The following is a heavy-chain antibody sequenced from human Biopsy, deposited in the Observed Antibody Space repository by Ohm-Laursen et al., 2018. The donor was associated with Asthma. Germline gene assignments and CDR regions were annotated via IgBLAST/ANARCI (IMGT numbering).Heavy chain of an antibody. CDR1: YGSITSGGYY. J-gene: IGHJ4*02. CDR3: ARAQDYYDSRGYYRSFDY. D-gene: IGHD3-22*01. Sequence: TLSLTWIVSYGSITSGGYYWTWIRQHPGKGLEWIGFIYYSGSTYYNPSLKSRVSISIDTSKNQFSLKLSPVTAADTAVYYCARAQDYYDSRGYYRSFDYWGQGTLVTVSS. V-gene: IGHV4-31*02. CDR2: IYYSGST.